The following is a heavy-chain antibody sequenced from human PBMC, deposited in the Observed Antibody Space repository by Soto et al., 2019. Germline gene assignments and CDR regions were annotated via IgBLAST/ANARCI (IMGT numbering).Heavy chain of an antibody. CDR2: INGYNGNT. CDR3: ARDPVAGTYFDY. V-gene: IGHV1-18*01. J-gene: IGHJ4*02. CDR1: GYTFTTYG. Sequence: QVQLVQSGAEVKKPGASVKVSCKASGYTFTTYGISWVRQAPGQGLEWMGWINGYNGNTNYAQKLQGRVTMTTDTATSTAYMELRSLRSDDTAVYSCARDPVAGTYFDYWGQGTLVTVSS. D-gene: IGHD6-19*01.